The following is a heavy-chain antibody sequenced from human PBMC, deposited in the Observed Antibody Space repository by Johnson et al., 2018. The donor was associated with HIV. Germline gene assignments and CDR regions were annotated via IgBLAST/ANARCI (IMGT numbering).Heavy chain of an antibody. CDR1: GFAFSSYV. D-gene: IGHD6-19*01. Sequence: QVQLVESGGGVVQPGRSLRLSCAASGFAFSSYVMHWVRQAPGKGLEWVAVIPYDGSNKYYADSVKGRFTISRDNAKNTLYLQMNSLRAEDTAVYYCARDRSSGWYGRVDAFDIWGQGTMVTVSS. CDR2: IPYDGSNK. V-gene: IGHV3-30*04. CDR3: ARDRSSGWYGRVDAFDI. J-gene: IGHJ3*02.